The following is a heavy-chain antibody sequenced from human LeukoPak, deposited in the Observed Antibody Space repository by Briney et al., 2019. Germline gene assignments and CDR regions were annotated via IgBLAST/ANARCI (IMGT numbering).Heavy chain of an antibody. D-gene: IGHD6-19*01. V-gene: IGHV3-13*01. J-gene: IGHJ3*02. CDR1: GFTLSSYD. Sequence: GGSLRLSCAASGFTLSSYDMHWVRQVTREGLEWVSYIAPPGDTYYPDSVKGRFTISRENGKNSLSLQMNGLRAGDTAVYYCVREGGAVSGTGAFDIWGQGTLVTVSS. CDR2: IAPPGDT. CDR3: VREGGAVSGTGAFDI.